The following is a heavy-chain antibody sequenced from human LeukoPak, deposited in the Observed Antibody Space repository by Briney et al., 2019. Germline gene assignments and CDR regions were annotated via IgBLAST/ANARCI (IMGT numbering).Heavy chain of an antibody. CDR3: ARHRKAAAGTGPLY. D-gene: IGHD6-13*01. V-gene: IGHV5-10-1*01. CDR2: IDPSDSYT. J-gene: IGHJ4*02. CDR1: GYTFTSYG. Sequence: KVSCKASGYTFTSYGISWVRQMPGKGLEWMGRIDPSDSYTNYSPSFQGHVTISADKSISTAYLQWSSLKASDTAMYYCARHRKAAAGTGPLYWGQGTLVTVSS.